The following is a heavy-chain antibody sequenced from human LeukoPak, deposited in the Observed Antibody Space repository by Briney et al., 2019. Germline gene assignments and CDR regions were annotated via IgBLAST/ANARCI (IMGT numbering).Heavy chain of an antibody. D-gene: IGHD3-10*01. J-gene: IGHJ4*02. CDR2: INPNSGGT. Sequence: ASVTVSCKASEYTFTRYYMHWVRQAPGQGLEWMGWINPNSGGTNYAQKFQGRVTMTRDTSISTAYMELSRLRSDDTAVYYCARELWFGELLFNYWGQGTLVTVSS. CDR1: EYTFTRYY. CDR3: ARELWFGELLFNY. V-gene: IGHV1-2*02.